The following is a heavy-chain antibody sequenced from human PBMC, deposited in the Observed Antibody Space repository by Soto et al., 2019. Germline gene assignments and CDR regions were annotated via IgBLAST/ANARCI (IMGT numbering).Heavy chain of an antibody. CDR2: INSDGSIT. CDR3: VRYSRSVGGSYRPDY. J-gene: IGHJ4*02. Sequence: PGGSLRLSCAASGFTFSSYWMHWVRQVPEKGLVWVSRINSDGSITNYADAVKGRFTISRDNVKNTLYLQMNSLRAEDTAVYYCVRYSRSVGGSYRPDYWGQGTLVTVS. CDR1: GFTFSSYW. V-gene: IGHV3-74*01. D-gene: IGHD3-16*02.